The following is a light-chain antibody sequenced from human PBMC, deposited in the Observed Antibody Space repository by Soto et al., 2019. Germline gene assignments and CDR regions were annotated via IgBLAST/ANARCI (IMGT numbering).Light chain of an antibody. CDR2: AVS. CDR1: QGINNW. Sequence: DIQMTQSPSSLSASVGDRVTITCRASQGINNWLAWYQQEPQKAPKSLIYAVSRLQSGVPSRFSVSGSGTDFTLTINSLQPEDFATYYCQQYNSYPYTFGQGTKLEIK. CDR3: QQYNSYPYT. V-gene: IGKV1D-16*01. J-gene: IGKJ2*01.